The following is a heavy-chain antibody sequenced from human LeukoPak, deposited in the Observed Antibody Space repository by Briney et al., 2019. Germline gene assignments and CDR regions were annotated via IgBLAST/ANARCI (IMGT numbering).Heavy chain of an antibody. Sequence: SETLSLTCTVSGGSISSYFWSWVRQSPGKGLEWIGFMHHSGSANSNPSLKSRVTISMDTSKNQFSLKLSSVTAADTAVYFCARGPYSYDSSGAFDIWGQGTMVTVSS. CDR2: MHHSGSA. J-gene: IGHJ3*02. CDR1: GGSISSYF. V-gene: IGHV4-59*08. CDR3: ARGPYSYDSSGAFDI. D-gene: IGHD3-22*01.